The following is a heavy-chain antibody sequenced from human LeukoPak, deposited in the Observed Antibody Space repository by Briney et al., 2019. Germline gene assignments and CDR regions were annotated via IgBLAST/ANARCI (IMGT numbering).Heavy chain of an antibody. V-gene: IGHV4-59*01. Sequence: SETLSLTCSVSGGSISPYYWSWVRQPPGKGLEWIGYVSYSGSADYNPSLKSRVIISIDTSKNQFSLRLSSLTAADTAVYYCARGGDLVATPLDFWGQGILVTVSS. CDR3: ARGGDLVATPLDF. D-gene: IGHD4-23*01. CDR1: GGSISPYY. J-gene: IGHJ4*02. CDR2: VSYSGSA.